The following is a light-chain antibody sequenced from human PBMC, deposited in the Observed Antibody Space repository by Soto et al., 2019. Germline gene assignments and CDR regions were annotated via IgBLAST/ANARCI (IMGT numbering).Light chain of an antibody. CDR3: SSYTSSSTYV. J-gene: IGLJ1*01. CDR1: SSDVGGYDY. CDR2: EVS. Sequence: QSVLTQPASVSGSPGQSITISCTGTSSDVGGYDYVSWYQLHPGKAPKLMVFEVSNRPSGVSYRFSGSKSGNTASLTISGLQAEDEAYYYCSSYTSSSTYVFGIGTKVTVL. V-gene: IGLV2-14*01.